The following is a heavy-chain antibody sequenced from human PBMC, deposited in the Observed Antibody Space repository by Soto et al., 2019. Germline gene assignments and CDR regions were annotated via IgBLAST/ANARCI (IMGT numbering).Heavy chain of an antibody. CDR3: AKGGVRRYFDWLLY. Sequence: GGSLRLSCAASGFTFSSYCMHWVRQAPGKGLEWVAVISYDGSNKYYADSVKGRFTISRDNSKNTLYLQMNSLRAEDTAVYYCAKGGVRRYFDWLLYWGQGTLVTVSS. CDR2: ISYDGSNK. CDR1: GFTFSSYC. D-gene: IGHD3-9*01. V-gene: IGHV3-30*18. J-gene: IGHJ4*02.